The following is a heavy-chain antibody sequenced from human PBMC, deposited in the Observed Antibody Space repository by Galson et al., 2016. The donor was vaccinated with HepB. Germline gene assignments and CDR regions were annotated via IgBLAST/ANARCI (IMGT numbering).Heavy chain of an antibody. CDR1: GGTFNGYY. V-gene: IGHV4-34*01. CDR2: INHSGNT. Sequence: ETLSLTCAVSGGTFNGYYWTWIRQPPGKGLEWIGEINHSGNTNYNPSLKSRVNLSVDMSKKQFTLELTSVTAADTAIYYCARGTYYDSATRFDPWGQGTPVTVAS. D-gene: IGHD3-3*01. J-gene: IGHJ5*02. CDR3: ARGTYYDSATRFDP.